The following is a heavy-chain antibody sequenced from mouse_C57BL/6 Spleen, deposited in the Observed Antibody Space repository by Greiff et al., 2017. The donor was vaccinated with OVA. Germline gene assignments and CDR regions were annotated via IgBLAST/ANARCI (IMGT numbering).Heavy chain of an antibody. V-gene: IGHV1-15*01. CDR1: GYTFTDYE. CDR2: IDPETGGT. Sequence: VKLQQSGAELVRPGASVTLSCKASGYTFTDYEMHWVKQTPVHGLEWIGAIDPETGGTAYNQKFKGKAILTADKSSSTAYMELRSLTSEDSAVYYCTRRALLLRYYAMDYWGQGTSVTVSS. CDR3: TRRALLLRYYAMDY. J-gene: IGHJ4*01. D-gene: IGHD1-1*01.